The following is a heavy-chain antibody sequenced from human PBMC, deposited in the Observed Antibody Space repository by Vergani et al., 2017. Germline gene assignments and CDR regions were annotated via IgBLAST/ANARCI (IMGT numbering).Heavy chain of an antibody. J-gene: IGHJ4*02. V-gene: IGHV3-30*03. CDR1: GFTFSSYG. CDR3: ARHIVVVTAMETFDY. D-gene: IGHD2-21*02. Sequence: QVQLVESGGGMVQPGRSLRLSCAASGFTFSSYGMHWVRQAPGKGLEWVAVISYDGSNKYYADSVKGRFTISRDNSKNTLYLQMNSLRAEDTAVYYCARHIVVVTAMETFDYWGQGTLVTVSS. CDR2: ISYDGSNK.